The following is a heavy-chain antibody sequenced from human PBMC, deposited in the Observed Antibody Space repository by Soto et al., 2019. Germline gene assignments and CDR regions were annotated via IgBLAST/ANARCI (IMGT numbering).Heavy chain of an antibody. J-gene: IGHJ4*02. D-gene: IGHD5-12*01. V-gene: IGHV1-69*13. Sequence: SVKVSCKASGGTFSSCALSWVRQAPGQGLDWMGGIIPIFGTANYAQKFQGRVTITADESTSTAYMELSSLRSEDTAVYYCARGSGYDWIDYWGQGTLVTVSS. CDR2: IIPIFGTA. CDR3: ARGSGYDWIDY. CDR1: GGTFSSCA.